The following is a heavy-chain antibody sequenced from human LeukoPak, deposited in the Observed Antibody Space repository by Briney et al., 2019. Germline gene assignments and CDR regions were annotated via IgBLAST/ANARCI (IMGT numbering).Heavy chain of an antibody. CDR3: SRGNPLIDY. J-gene: IGHJ4*02. D-gene: IGHD1-14*01. Sequence: TGGSLRLSCAASGFTFSSYWMHWVRQAPGKGLVWVSHIDIDRTITRYADSVKGRFIISRDNAKNTLYLQMSSLRAEDTAVYYCSRGNPLIDYWGQGTLVTVSS. CDR1: GFTFSSYW. V-gene: IGHV3-74*01. CDR2: IDIDRTIT.